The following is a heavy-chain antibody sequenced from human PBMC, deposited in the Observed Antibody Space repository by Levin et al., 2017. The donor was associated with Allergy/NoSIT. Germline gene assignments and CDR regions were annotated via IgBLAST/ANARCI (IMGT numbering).Heavy chain of an antibody. CDR3: ARSGGKGYYGMDV. Sequence: ASVKVSCKASGFTFTDYYMHWVRQAPGQGLEYMGWINPNNGGTNYAQKFQGRVTMTRDTSISTAYMDLSRLRSDDTAMYYCARSGGKGYYGMDVWGQGTTVTVSS. D-gene: IGHD3-16*01. CDR2: INPNNGGT. CDR1: GFTFTDYY. J-gene: IGHJ6*02. V-gene: IGHV1-2*02.